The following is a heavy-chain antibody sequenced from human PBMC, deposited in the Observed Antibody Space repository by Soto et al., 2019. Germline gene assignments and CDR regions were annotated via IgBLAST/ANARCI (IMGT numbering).Heavy chain of an antibody. J-gene: IGHJ5*02. Sequence: EVQLVESGGGLVQPGGSLRLSCTASVFTFSSYWMNGVRKGPGKGLAWVGNIKEHGSEKFYVESVKGRFTISRDKANNSRYLDMKSRRGGDTAIYFCARDFGGPWGQGNLVTVAS. D-gene: IGHD1-26*01. CDR1: VFTFSSYW. CDR2: IKEHGSEK. CDR3: ARDFGGP. V-gene: IGHV3-7*05.